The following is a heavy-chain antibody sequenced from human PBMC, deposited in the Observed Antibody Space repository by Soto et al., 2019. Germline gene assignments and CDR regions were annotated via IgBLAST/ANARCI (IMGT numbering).Heavy chain of an antibody. CDR1: GFTFSSYS. CDR2: ISSSSSYI. Sequence: ESGGGLVKPGGSLRLSCAASGFTFSSYSMNWVRQAPGKGLEWVSSISSSSSYIYYADSVKGRFTISRDNAKNSLYLQMNSLRAEDTAVYYCARFGGVTMVRGVIVGDAFDIWGQGTMVTVSS. D-gene: IGHD3-10*01. CDR3: ARFGGVTMVRGVIVGDAFDI. V-gene: IGHV3-21*01. J-gene: IGHJ3*02.